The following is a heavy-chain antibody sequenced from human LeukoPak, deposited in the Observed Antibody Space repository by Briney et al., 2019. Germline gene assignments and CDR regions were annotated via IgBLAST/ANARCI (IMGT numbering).Heavy chain of an antibody. J-gene: IGHJ5*02. CDR2: IYHSGST. Sequence: SETLSLTCSVSGYSISSGYYWGWIRQPPGKGLEWIGSIYHSGSTYYNPSLKSRVTISVDTSKNQFSLKLSSVTAADTAVYYCARDGADNWFDPWGQGTLVTVSS. CDR1: GYSISSGYY. V-gene: IGHV4-38-2*02. D-gene: IGHD3-10*01. CDR3: ARDGADNWFDP.